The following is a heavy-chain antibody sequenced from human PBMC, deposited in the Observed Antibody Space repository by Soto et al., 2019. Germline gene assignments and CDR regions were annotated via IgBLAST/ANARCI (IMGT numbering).Heavy chain of an antibody. CDR3: AGQLYCTNGVCRPGYFQH. J-gene: IGHJ1*01. Sequence: GGSLRLSCAASGFTFSSYSMNWVRQAPGKGLEWVSYISSSSSTIYYADSVKGRFTISRDNAKNSLYLQMNSLRAEDTAVYYCAGQLYCTNGVCRPGYFQHWGQGTLVTVSS. CDR2: ISSSSSTI. V-gene: IGHV3-48*01. CDR1: GFTFSSYS. D-gene: IGHD2-8*01.